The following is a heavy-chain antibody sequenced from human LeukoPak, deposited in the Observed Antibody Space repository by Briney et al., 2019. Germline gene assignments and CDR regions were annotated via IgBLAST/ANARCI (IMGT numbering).Heavy chain of an antibody. D-gene: IGHD2-15*01. V-gene: IGHV2-70*11. J-gene: IGHJ4*02. CDR3: ARRYCSGGSCYSEYDYFDY. CDR2: IDWDDDK. CDR1: GFSLSTSGMC. Sequence: SGPTQVNPTQTLTLTCTFSGFSLSTSGMCVSWIRQPPGKALEWFARIDWDDDKYYSTSLKTRLTISKDTSKNQVVLTMTNIDPVDTATYYCARRYCSGGSCYSEYDYFDYWGQGTLVTVSS.